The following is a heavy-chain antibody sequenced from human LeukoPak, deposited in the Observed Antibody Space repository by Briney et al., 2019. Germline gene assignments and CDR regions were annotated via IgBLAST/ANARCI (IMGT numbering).Heavy chain of an antibody. Sequence: ASVKVSCKTSGYTFTGYYMHWVRQAPGQGPEWMGWINPNSGGTKYAQKFQGRVTMTRDTSISTAYMELSRLRSDDTAVYYCARVRGRYSGYDAFDIWGQGTMVTVSS. CDR1: GYTFTGYY. D-gene: IGHD5-12*01. CDR2: INPNSGGT. J-gene: IGHJ3*02. CDR3: ARVRGRYSGYDAFDI. V-gene: IGHV1-2*02.